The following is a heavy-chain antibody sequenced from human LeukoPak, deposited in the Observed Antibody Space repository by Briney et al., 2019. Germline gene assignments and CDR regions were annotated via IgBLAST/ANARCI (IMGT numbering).Heavy chain of an antibody. Sequence: GESLRLPCAASGFTFSSYAMSWVRQAPGKGLEWVANIKQDGSEKYYVDSVKGRFTISRDNAKNSLYLQMNSLRAEDTAVYYCARGEITIFGLFDYWGQGTLVTVSS. CDR2: IKQDGSEK. D-gene: IGHD3-3*01. CDR3: ARGEITIFGLFDY. V-gene: IGHV3-7*01. J-gene: IGHJ4*02. CDR1: GFTFSSYA.